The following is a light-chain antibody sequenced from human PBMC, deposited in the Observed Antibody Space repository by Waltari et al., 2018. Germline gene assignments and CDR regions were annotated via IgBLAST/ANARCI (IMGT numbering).Light chain of an antibody. CDR1: SSDVAGSDS. Sequence: QSALTQPRSVSGSPGQSVTISCTGTSSDVAGSDSVPWYQQTPGKAPKLMIYEVTKRPSGVPDRFSGSKSGNTASLTSSGLQVEDEADYYCCSYAGSSVLFGGGTKLTVL. J-gene: IGLJ2*01. CDR2: EVT. CDR3: CSYAGSSVL. V-gene: IGLV2-11*01.